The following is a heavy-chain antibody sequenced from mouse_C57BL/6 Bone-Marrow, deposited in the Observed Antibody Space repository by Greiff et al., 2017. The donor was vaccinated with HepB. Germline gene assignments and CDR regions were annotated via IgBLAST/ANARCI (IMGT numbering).Heavy chain of an antibody. CDR1: GYTFTSYG. V-gene: IGHV1-81*01. CDR2: IYPKSGNT. Sequence: VKLQESGAELARPGASVKLSCKASGYTFTSYGISWVKQRTGQGLEWIGEIYPKSGNTKYNEKFKGKATLTADKSSSRAYMEHRSLTSEDTAVYFYARPTVVGDWGQGTTVTVSS. D-gene: IGHD1-1*01. CDR3: ARPTVVGD. J-gene: IGHJ2*01.